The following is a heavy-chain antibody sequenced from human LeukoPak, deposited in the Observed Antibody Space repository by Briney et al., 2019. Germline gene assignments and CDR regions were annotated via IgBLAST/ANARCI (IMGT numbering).Heavy chain of an antibody. CDR3: AGDRGSLRYYFDY. CDR2: TYYRSKWYN. J-gene: IGHJ4*02. V-gene: IGHV6-1*01. Sequence: SQTLSLTCAISGDSVSSNSVAWNWIRQSPSRGLEWLGSTYYRSKWYNDYALSVKSRITINPDTSENQFSLQLNSVTPEDTAVYYCAGDRGSLRYYFDYWGQGTLVTVSS. D-gene: IGHD1-26*01. CDR1: GDSVSSNSVA.